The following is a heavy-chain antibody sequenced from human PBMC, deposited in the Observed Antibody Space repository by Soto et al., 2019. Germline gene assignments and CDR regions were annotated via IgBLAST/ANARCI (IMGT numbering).Heavy chain of an antibody. CDR1: GFTVSSSY. V-gene: IGHV3-66*01. J-gene: IGHJ5*02. D-gene: IGHD1-26*01. Sequence: EVQLVESGGGLVQPGGSLRLSCAASGFTVSSSYLYWVRQAPGKWLEWVSSIYKSGDTYYADSVKGRFTISRDNYKSTLFLQMNRLRAEDTAVYYCARGTVGTNPNWLGPWGQGTLVTVSS. CDR2: IYKSGDT. CDR3: ARGTVGTNPNWLGP.